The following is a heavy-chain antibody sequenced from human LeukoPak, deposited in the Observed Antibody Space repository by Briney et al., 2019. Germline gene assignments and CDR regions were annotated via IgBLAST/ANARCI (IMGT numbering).Heavy chain of an antibody. CDR2: ISGSGGST. CDR1: GFTFSSYA. J-gene: IGHJ4*02. CDR3: AKGAFSSGCPDY. Sequence: GGSLRLSCAASGFTFSSYAMSWVRQAPGKGLEWVSAISGSGGSTYYAYSGKGRFTISRDNSKNTLYLQMNSLRAEDTAVYYCAKGAFSSGCPDYWGQGTLVTVSS. V-gene: IGHV3-23*01. D-gene: IGHD6-19*01.